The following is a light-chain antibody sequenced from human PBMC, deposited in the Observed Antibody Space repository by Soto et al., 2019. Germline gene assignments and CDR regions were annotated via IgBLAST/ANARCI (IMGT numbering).Light chain of an antibody. CDR2: EVS. CDR3: SSYTSSRTYV. Sequence: QSALTQPASVSGSPGQSIAISCTGTSSDVGGYIYVSWYQQHPGKAPKLMIYEVSSRPSGVSNRFSGSKSGNTASLTISGLQAEDEADYYCSSYTSSRTYVFGAGTKLTVL. CDR1: SSDVGGYIY. V-gene: IGLV2-14*01. J-gene: IGLJ1*01.